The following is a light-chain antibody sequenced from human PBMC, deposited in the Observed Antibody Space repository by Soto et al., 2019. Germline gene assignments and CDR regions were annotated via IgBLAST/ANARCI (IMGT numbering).Light chain of an antibody. Sequence: DIQMTQSPSTLSASVGDRVTIPCRSRLSIRSWLAWYQQKPGKAPKLLIYDASSLESGVPSRFSGGGSGTEVAVTVSSLQPDDFATYYCQQYNSYPSAFGQGTKLEIK. CDR1: LSIRSW. CDR3: QQYNSYPSA. J-gene: IGKJ2*01. CDR2: DAS. V-gene: IGKV1-5*01.